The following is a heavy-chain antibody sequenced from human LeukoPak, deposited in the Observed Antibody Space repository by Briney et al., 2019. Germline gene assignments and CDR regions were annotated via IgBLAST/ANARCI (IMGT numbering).Heavy chain of an antibody. V-gene: IGHV4-34*01. Sequence: SETLSLTCAVYGGSFSGYYWSWIRQPPGKGLEWIGEINHSGSTNYNPSLKSRVTISVDTSKNHFSLKLSSVTAADTAVYYCARGDFYYMDVWGKGTTVTISS. CDR3: ARGDFYYMDV. CDR1: GGSFSGYY. J-gene: IGHJ6*03. CDR2: INHSGST.